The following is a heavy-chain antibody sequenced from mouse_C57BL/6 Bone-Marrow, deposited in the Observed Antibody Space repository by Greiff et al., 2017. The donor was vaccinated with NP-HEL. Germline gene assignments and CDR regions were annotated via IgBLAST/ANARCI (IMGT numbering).Heavy chain of an antibody. Sequence: EVKVVESGGDLVKPGGSLKLSCAASGFTFSSYGMSWVRQTPDKRLEWVATISSGGSYTYYPDSVKGRFTISRDNAKNTLYLQMSSLKSEDTAMYYCARQLWLRFYWYFDVWGTGTTVTVSS. CDR3: ARQLWLRFYWYFDV. J-gene: IGHJ1*03. V-gene: IGHV5-6*01. D-gene: IGHD2-2*01. CDR2: ISSGGSYT. CDR1: GFTFSSYG.